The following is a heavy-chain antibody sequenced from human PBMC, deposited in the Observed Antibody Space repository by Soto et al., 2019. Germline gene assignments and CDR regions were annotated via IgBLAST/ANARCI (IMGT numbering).Heavy chain of an antibody. V-gene: IGHV4-59*08. CDR1: GGSINSYY. CDR2: VHHSWGS. Sequence: QVQLQESGPGLVKPSETMSLSCTVSGGSINSYYWSWFRQSPGKRMEWIGYVHHSWGSSYNSSLQSRVAISLDTSKSQFSLKVTSVTATDTAVYYCARQGFGPLHGLVDVWGQGTTVTVSS. D-gene: IGHD3-10*01. J-gene: IGHJ6*02. CDR3: ARQGFGPLHGLVDV.